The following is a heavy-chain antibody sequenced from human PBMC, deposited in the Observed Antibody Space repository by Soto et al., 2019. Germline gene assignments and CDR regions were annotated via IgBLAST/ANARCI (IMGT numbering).Heavy chain of an antibody. Sequence: GGSLRLSCVASGFTFSNYWLTWFRQAPGEGLEWVANIKHDGSDKNYVDSVKGRFTISRDNAENSVYLQMNSLRAEDTAVYFCARFTWDYNGLDIWGQGTMVTVSS. D-gene: IGHD4-4*01. CDR3: ARFTWDYNGLDI. V-gene: IGHV3-7*01. J-gene: IGHJ3*02. CDR2: IKHDGSDK. CDR1: GFTFSNYW.